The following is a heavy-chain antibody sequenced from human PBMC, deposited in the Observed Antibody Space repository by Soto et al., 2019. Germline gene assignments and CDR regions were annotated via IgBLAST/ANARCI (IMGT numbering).Heavy chain of an antibody. CDR2: ISSSSSTI. J-gene: IGHJ4*02. Sequence: GGSLRLSCAASGFTFSSYSMNWVRQAPGKGLEWVSYISSSSSTIYYADSVKGRFTISRDNAKNSLYLQMNSLRDEDTAVYYCARGHTYYGSGSYYRGGSVFLYWGQGTLVTVSS. CDR3: ARGHTYYGSGSYYRGGSVFLY. V-gene: IGHV3-48*02. CDR1: GFTFSSYS. D-gene: IGHD3-10*01.